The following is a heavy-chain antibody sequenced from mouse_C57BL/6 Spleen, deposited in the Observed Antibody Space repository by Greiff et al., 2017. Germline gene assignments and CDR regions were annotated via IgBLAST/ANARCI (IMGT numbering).Heavy chain of an antibody. CDR1: GYTFTDYY. CDR2: INPNNGGT. V-gene: IGHV1-26*01. Sequence: VQLQQSGPELVKPGASVKISCKASGYTFTDYYMNWVKQSHGKSLEWIGDINPNNGGTSYNQKFKGKATLTVDKSSSTAYMELRSLTSEYSAVYYCARTSYGSSPFAYWGQGTLVTVSA. J-gene: IGHJ3*01. CDR3: ARTSYGSSPFAY. D-gene: IGHD1-1*01.